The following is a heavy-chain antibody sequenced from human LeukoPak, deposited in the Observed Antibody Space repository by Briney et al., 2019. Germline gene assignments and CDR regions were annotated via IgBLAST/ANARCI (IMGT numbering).Heavy chain of an antibody. J-gene: IGHJ6*03. V-gene: IGHV1-2*02. CDR2: INPNSGGT. Sequence: ASVKVSCKASGYTFTGYYMHWVRQAPGQGLEWMGWINPNSGGTNYAQKFKGRVTMTRDTSISTAYMELSRLRSDDTAVYYCARSHTPITIFGVVQGYYYMDVWGKGTTVTVSS. D-gene: IGHD3-3*01. CDR3: ARSHTPITIFGVVQGYYYMDV. CDR1: GYTFTGYY.